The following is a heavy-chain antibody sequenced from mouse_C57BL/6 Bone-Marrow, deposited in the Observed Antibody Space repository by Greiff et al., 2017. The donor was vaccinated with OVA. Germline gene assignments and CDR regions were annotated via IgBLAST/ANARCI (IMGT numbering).Heavy chain of an antibody. J-gene: IGHJ4*01. Sequence: VQLQQSGPELVKPGASVKIPCKASGYTFTDYNMDWVKQSHGKSLEWIGDINPNNGGTIYNQKFKGKATLTVDKSSSTAYMELRSLTSEDTAVYYWARGDTVGATQYDMDYWGKGTSVTVSS. CDR2: INPNNGGT. CDR3: ARGDTVGATQYDMDY. D-gene: IGHD1-1*01. V-gene: IGHV1-18*01. CDR1: GYTFTDYN.